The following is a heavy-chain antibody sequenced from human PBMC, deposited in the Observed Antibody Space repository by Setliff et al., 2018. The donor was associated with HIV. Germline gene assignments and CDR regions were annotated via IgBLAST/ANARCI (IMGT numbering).Heavy chain of an antibody. CDR2: ISSDGRNE. CDR1: GFAFNNYG. Sequence: GESLKISCAGSGFAFNNYGMHWVRQAPGKGLDWVALISSDGRNEYYADSVKGRFTISRDNSKNTLYLQMNSLRAEDTAVYYCAKDLGRYDSSDPNAFDIWGQGTMVTVSS. D-gene: IGHD3-22*01. CDR3: AKDLGRYDSSDPNAFDI. J-gene: IGHJ3*02. V-gene: IGHV3-30*18.